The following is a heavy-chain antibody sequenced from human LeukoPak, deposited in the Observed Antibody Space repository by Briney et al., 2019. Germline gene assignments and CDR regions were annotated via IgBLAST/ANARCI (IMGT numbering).Heavy chain of an antibody. J-gene: IGHJ4*02. CDR2: ISYDGSNK. V-gene: IGHV3-30-3*02. CDR3: AKLSLSGRSQSADY. D-gene: IGHD3-10*01. Sequence: GRSLRLSCAASGFTFSSYAMHWVRQAPGKGLEWVAVISYDGSNKYYADSVKGRFTISRDNSKNTLFLQMNSLRAEDTAVYYCAKLSLSGRSQSADYWGQGTLVTVSS. CDR1: GFTFSSYA.